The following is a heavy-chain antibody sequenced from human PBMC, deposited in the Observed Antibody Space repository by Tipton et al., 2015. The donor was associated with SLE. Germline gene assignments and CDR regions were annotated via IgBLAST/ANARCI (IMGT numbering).Heavy chain of an antibody. J-gene: IGHJ6*02. Sequence: TLSLTCTVSGGSITNHYWNWIRQPPGKGLEWIGYIHYSGTTHDNPSLKSRVTISVDTSKNQFSLRLTSVTAADTAVYYCATGRGADGYYTYGLDVWGQGATVTVSS. V-gene: IGHV4-59*08. CDR2: IHYSGTT. D-gene: IGHD1-26*01. CDR1: GGSITNHY. CDR3: ATGRGADGYYTYGLDV.